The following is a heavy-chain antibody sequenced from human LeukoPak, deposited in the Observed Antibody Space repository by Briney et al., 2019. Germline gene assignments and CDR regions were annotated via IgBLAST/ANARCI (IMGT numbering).Heavy chain of an antibody. V-gene: IGHV1-2*02. CDR1: GYTFTGYY. CDR2: INPNSGGT. CDR3: ARGGIAAAGFYFYYYMDV. J-gene: IGHJ6*03. D-gene: IGHD6-13*01. Sequence: ASVKVSCKASGYTFTGYYMHWVRQAPGQGLEWMGWINPNSGGTNYAQKFQGRVTMTRDTSISTAYMELSRLRSADTAVYSCARGGIAAAGFYFYYYMDVWGKGTTVTISS.